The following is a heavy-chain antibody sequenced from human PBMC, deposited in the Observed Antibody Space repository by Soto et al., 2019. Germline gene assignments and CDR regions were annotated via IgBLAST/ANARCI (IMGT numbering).Heavy chain of an antibody. D-gene: IGHD3-22*01. CDR3: ARGRDYYDSRADY. V-gene: IGHV3-33*01. CDR1: GFTFSSYG. J-gene: IGHJ4*02. CDR2: IWYDGSNK. Sequence: QVQLVESGGGVVQPGRSLRLSCAASGFTFSSYGMHWIRQAPGKGLEWVAVIWYDGSNKYYADSVKGRFTISRDNSKNTLYLQMNSLRAEDTAVYYCARGRDYYDSRADYWGQGTLVTVSS.